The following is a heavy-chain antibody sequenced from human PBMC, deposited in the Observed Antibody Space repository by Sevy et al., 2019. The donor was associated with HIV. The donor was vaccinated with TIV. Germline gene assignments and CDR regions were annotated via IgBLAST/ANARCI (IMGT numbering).Heavy chain of an antibody. J-gene: IGHJ4*02. CDR2: IYYNGHI. V-gene: IGHV4-59*08. D-gene: IGHD1-26*01. Sequence: SETLSLTCTVSGGSITSLYWNWIRQPPGKGLEWIANIYYNGHINYNPSLKSRVTLSLDTSKNHFSLRLSSVNAADTAMYYCAGENAWGRGYSWGQGTLVTVSS. CDR3: AGENAWGRGYS. CDR1: GGSITSLY.